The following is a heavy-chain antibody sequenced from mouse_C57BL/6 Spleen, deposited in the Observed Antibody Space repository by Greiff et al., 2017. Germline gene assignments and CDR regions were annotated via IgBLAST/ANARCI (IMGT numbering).Heavy chain of an antibody. CDR2: IDPETGGT. CDR3: TGVITTRNYFDY. J-gene: IGHJ2*01. V-gene: IGHV1-15*01. D-gene: IGHD2-4*01. Sequence: VKLVESGAELVRPGASVTLSCKASGYTFTDYEMHWVKQTPVHGLEWIGAIDPETGGTAYNQKFKGKAILTADKSSSTAYMELRSLTSEDSAVYYCTGVITTRNYFDYWGQGTTLTVSS. CDR1: GYTFTDYE.